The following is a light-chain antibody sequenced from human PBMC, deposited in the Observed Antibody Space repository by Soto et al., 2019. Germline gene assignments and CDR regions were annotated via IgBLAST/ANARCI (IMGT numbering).Light chain of an antibody. J-gene: IGKJ5*01. CDR3: MQGLQTPYT. Sequence: DIVMTQSPLSLPVTPGAPASISCRSSQSLLHSNGYTYLDWYLQKPGQSPQLLIYLRSNRASGVPDRFSGSGSGTDFTLKISRVEAEDFGVYYCMQGLQTPYTLGQGTRLEIK. V-gene: IGKV2-28*01. CDR1: QSLLHSNGYTY. CDR2: LRS.